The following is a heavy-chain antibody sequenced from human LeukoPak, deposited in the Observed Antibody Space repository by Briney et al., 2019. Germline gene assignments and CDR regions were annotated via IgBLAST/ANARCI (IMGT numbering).Heavy chain of an antibody. V-gene: IGHV1-18*01. J-gene: IGHJ3*02. D-gene: IGHD2-2*01. CDR3: ARDHLPNLGYCSSTSCSGSDAFDI. CDR2: ISAYNGDT. CDR1: GYTFTSYG. Sequence: ASVKVSCKASGYTFTSYGISWVRQAPGQGLEWMGWISAYNGDTNYAQKLQGRVTITADESTSTAYMELSSLRSEDTAVYYCARDHLPNLGYCSSTSCSGSDAFDIWGQGTMVTVSS.